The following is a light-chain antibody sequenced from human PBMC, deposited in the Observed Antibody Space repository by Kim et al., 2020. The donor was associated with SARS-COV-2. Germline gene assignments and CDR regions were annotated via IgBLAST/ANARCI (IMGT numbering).Light chain of an antibody. V-gene: IGLV3-19*01. CDR1: SLRSYY. J-gene: IGLJ1*01. CDR2: GKN. Sequence: LGQTGRNTCQGASLRSYYASWYQQKPGQAPVLVIYGKNNRPSGIPDRFSGSSSGNTASLTITGAQAEDEADYYCNSRDSSGNHHYVFGTGTKVTVL. CDR3: NSRDSSGNHHYV.